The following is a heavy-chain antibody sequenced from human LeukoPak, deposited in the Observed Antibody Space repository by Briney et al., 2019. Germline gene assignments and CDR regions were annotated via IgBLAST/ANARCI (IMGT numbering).Heavy chain of an antibody. CDR2: IYYSGST. Sequence: SETLSLTCTVSGGSISSYYWSWIRQPPGKGLEWIGYIYYSGSTNCNPSLKSRVTISVDTSKNQFSLKLSSVTAADTAVYYCARSRDSSSWPYYYGMDVWGQGTTVTVSS. D-gene: IGHD6-13*01. V-gene: IGHV4-59*01. J-gene: IGHJ6*02. CDR3: ARSRDSSSWPYYYGMDV. CDR1: GGSISSYY.